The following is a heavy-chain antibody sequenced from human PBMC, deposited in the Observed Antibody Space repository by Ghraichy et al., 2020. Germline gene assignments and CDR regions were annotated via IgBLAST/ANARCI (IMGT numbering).Heavy chain of an antibody. J-gene: IGHJ3*02. D-gene: IGHD6-19*01. CDR3: ARGPGTAVADDAFDI. V-gene: IGHV4-34*01. CDR1: GGSFSGYY. CDR2: INHSGST. Sequence: SETLSLTCAVYGGSFSGYYWSWIRQPPGKGLEWIGEINHSGSTNYNPSLKSRVTISVDTSKNQFSLKLSSVTAADTAVYYCARGPGTAVADDAFDIWGQGTMVTVSS.